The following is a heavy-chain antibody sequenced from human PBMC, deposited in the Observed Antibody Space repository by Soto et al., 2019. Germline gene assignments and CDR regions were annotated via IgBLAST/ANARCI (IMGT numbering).Heavy chain of an antibody. CDR1: GFTFSSYA. J-gene: IGHJ4*02. CDR3: AREGGEKGRGDSGSYDY. V-gene: IGHV3-30-3*01. D-gene: IGHD1-26*01. Sequence: QVQLVESGGGVVQPGRSLRLSCAASGFTFSSYAMHWVRQAPGKGLEWVAVISYDGSNKYYADSVKGRFTISRDNSKNLLYLQMNSLRAEETAVYYCAREGGEKGRGDSGSYDYWGQGTLVTVSS. CDR2: ISYDGSNK.